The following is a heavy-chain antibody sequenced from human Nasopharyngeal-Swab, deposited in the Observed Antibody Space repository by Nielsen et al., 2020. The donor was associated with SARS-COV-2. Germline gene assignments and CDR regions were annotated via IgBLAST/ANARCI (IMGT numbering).Heavy chain of an antibody. V-gene: IGHV3-48*03. Sequence: GGSLRLSCAASGFTFSSYEMNWVRQAPGKGLEWVSYISSSGSTIYYADSVKGRFTISRDNAKNSLYLQMNSLRAEDTAVYYCARGVDWLRLPSDYWGQGTLVTVSS. CDR2: ISSSGSTI. D-gene: IGHD5-12*01. CDR3: ARGVDWLRLPSDY. J-gene: IGHJ4*02. CDR1: GFTFSSYE.